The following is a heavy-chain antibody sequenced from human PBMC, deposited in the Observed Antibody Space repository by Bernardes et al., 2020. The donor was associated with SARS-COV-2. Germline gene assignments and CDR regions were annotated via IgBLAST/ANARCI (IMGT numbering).Heavy chain of an antibody. V-gene: IGHV4-34*01. J-gene: IGHJ4*02. CDR3: AGHPVDFVY. Sequence: SETLSLTCVDSGGSFGSYWKSWIRQSPGKGLEWIGEVTPSGGNNYNPSLKSRVIISADTSKNQFSLRLNSVTAADSGIYYCAGHPVDFVYWGQGTLVIVSS. CDR2: VTPSGGN. CDR1: GGSFGSYW. D-gene: IGHD2-15*01.